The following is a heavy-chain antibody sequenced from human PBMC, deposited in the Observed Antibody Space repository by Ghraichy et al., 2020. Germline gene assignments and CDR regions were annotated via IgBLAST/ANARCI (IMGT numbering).Heavy chain of an antibody. Sequence: SVKVSCKASGGTFSSYAISWVRQAPGQGLEWMGGIIPIFGTANYAQKFQGRVTITADESTSTAYMELSSLRSEDTAVYYCARPSQPACGGDCYPSPHYYYYGMDVWGQGTTVTVSS. V-gene: IGHV1-69*13. J-gene: IGHJ6*02. CDR3: ARPSQPACGGDCYPSPHYYYYGMDV. CDR2: IIPIFGTA. CDR1: GGTFSSYA. D-gene: IGHD2-21*02.